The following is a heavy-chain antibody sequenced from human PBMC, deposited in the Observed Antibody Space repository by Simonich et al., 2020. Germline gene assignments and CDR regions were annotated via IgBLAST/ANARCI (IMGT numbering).Heavy chain of an antibody. Sequence: EVQLVESGGGLVKPGGSLRLSCAASGFTFSSYSMNWVRQAPGKGLKWASSISSSRSYIYYADSVKGRFTISRDNAKNSLYLQMNSLRAEDTAVYYCAREIEAGNAFDIWGQGTMVTVSS. CDR3: AREIEAGNAFDI. J-gene: IGHJ3*02. CDR1: GFTFSSYS. V-gene: IGHV3-21*01. CDR2: ISSSRSYI.